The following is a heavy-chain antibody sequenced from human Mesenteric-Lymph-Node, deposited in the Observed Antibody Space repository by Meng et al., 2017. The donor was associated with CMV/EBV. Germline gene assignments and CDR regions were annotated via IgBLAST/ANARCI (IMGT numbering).Heavy chain of an antibody. CDR1: GGSFSGYY. D-gene: IGHD4-23*01. V-gene: IGHV4-34*01. CDR3: ARHQRWLKSEGGFNY. CDR2: INHSGST. Sequence: QLQQWGRGLLTPSVTLSRPCAVYGGSFSGYYWSWIRQPPGKGLEWIGEINHSGSTNYNPFLKSRVTISVDTSKNQFSLKLSSVTAADTAVYYCARHQRWLKSEGGFNYWGQGTLVTVSS. J-gene: IGHJ4*02.